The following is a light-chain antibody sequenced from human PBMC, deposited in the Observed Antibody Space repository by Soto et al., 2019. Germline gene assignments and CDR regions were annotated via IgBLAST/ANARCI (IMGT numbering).Light chain of an antibody. V-gene: IGKV3D-15*01. J-gene: IGKJ4*01. CDR1: QSVNSH. Sequence: EIVMTQSPASLSVSPGERVTLSCRASQSVNSHLAWYLQKPGQAPRLLILGESTRATGTPARFSGSGSGTDFTLTISSLQSEDFAVYYCQQYNNWPLTVGGGTKVEIK. CDR3: QQYNNWPLT. CDR2: GES.